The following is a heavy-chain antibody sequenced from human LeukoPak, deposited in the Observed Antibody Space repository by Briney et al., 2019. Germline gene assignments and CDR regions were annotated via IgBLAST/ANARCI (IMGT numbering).Heavy chain of an antibody. V-gene: IGHV4-30-4*07. CDR3: ARGSNNHY. J-gene: IGHJ4*02. CDR2: IYYSGST. Sequence: SQTLSLTCAVSGGSISSGGYSWSWIRQPPGKGLEWIGYIYYSGSTNYNPSLKSRVTISVDTSKNQFSLKLSSVTAADTAVYYCARGSNNHYWGQGTLVTVSS. D-gene: IGHD2-2*01. CDR1: GGSISSGGYS.